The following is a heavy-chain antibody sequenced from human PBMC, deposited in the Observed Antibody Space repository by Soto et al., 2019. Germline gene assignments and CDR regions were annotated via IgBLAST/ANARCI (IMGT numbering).Heavy chain of an antibody. Sequence: GGSLGLSCASSGFSFSSLAMSWFRQAQGKGLEWVSSISGRGVDTLYADSVKGRFTISRDNSRNTLYLQVNSLRAEDTAVYYCAKDQTDVTLFDYWGQGTLVTVSS. J-gene: IGHJ4*02. CDR2: ISGRGVDT. CDR1: GFSFSSLA. CDR3: AKDQTDVTLFDY. D-gene: IGHD1-1*01. V-gene: IGHV3-23*01.